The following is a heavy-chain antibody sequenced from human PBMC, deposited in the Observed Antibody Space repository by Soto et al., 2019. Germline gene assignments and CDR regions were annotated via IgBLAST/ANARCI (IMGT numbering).Heavy chain of an antibody. CDR1: GYMFTSYY. CDR3: AREMATIRGVDFDY. J-gene: IGHJ4*02. Sequence: QVQLVQSGAEVKKPGASVKVSCKASGYMFTSYYMHWVRQAPGQGLEWMGIIDPSSGSPKYAHKFQGRVTMTRDTSTNTVYMDLSSLRSEDTAVYYCAREMATIRGVDFDYWGQGTLVTVSS. D-gene: IGHD5-12*01. CDR2: IDPSSGSP. V-gene: IGHV1-46*01.